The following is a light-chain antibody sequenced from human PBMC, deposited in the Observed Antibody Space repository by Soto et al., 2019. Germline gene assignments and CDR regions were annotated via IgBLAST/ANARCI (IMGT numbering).Light chain of an antibody. V-gene: IGKV3-20*01. CDR2: AAS. Sequence: EIVLTQSPGTLSLSPGERATLSCRASRSVSSSDLAWYQQKPGQAPRLLIYAASSRATGIPDRFSGGGSGTDCTLIISRLEPEDFAVYYFHQYGISPRTFGQGTKVEIK. CDR3: HQYGISPRT. J-gene: IGKJ1*01. CDR1: RSVSSSD.